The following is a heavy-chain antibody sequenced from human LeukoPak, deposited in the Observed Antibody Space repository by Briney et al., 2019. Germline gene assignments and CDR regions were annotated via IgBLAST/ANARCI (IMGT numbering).Heavy chain of an antibody. D-gene: IGHD3-22*01. V-gene: IGHV4-59*08. CDR3: ARQGNYDSSGYYYKAFDI. CDR2: IYYSGST. Sequence: SSETLSLTCTVSGGSISSYYWSWIRQPPGKGLEWIGYIYYSGSTNYNPSLKSRVTISVDTSKNQFSLKLSSVTAAGTAVYYCARQGNYDSSGYYYKAFDIWGQGTMVTVSS. CDR1: GGSISSYY. J-gene: IGHJ3*02.